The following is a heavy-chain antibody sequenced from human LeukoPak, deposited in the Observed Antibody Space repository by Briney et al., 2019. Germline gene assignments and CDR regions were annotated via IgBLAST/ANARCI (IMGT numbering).Heavy chain of an antibody. CDR3: ARRQYSGYDFDF. D-gene: IGHD5-12*01. J-gene: IGHJ4*02. CDR2: IYPRDSDT. CDR1: GSIFTNYW. V-gene: IGHV5-51*01. Sequence: GEPLKISCQASGSIFTNYWIGWVRQMPGKGLEWMGIIYPRDSDTRYSPSFQGQVTVSADKSISTAYLQWNTLEASDTAMYYCARRQYSGYDFDFWGQGTLVTVSS.